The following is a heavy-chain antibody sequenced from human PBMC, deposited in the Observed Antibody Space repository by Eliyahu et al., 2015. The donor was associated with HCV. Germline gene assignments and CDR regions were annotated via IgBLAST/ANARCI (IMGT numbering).Heavy chain of an antibody. Sequence: QLQLQESGSGLVKPSQTLSLPYTVSVGSILSGGYSWSWXRQPPGKGLEWIGYIXHSGSTYNNPSLKSRVTISADTSKNQFSLRLTSVTAADTAVYYCARGFSNYDPLDFWGQGTLVTVSS. CDR1: VGSILSGGYS. J-gene: IGHJ4*02. CDR3: ARGFSNYDPLDF. V-gene: IGHV4-30-2*01. CDR2: IXHSGST. D-gene: IGHD4-11*01.